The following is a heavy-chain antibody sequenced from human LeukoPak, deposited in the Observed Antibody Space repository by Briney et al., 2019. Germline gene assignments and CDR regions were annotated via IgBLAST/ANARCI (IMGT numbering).Heavy chain of an antibody. J-gene: IGHJ4*02. CDR1: GFTFSRHW. Sequence: GGSLRLSCAASGFTFSRHWMTWVRQAPGKGLGWVAKIKHDGSEKHYVDSVKGRFTISRDKAKNSLYLQMNSLRAEDTAVYYCAKAELVGAAGAVGYWGQGTLVTISS. D-gene: IGHD2-15*01. CDR3: AKAELVGAAGAVGY. CDR2: IKHDGSEK. V-gene: IGHV3-7*03.